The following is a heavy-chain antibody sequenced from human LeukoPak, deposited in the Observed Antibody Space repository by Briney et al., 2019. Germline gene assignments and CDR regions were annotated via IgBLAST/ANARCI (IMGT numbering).Heavy chain of an antibody. Sequence: SETLSLTCTVSGGSISSYYWSCIRQPPGKGLECIGYIYFIGSANYNPSLKSRVTISVDTSNNHFSLKLNSVTAADTAVYYCARAPSISDYSSTWPPHFDSWDQGSLVTVSS. CDR3: ARAPSISDYSSTWPPHFDS. V-gene: IGHV4-59*01. CDR1: GGSISSYY. D-gene: IGHD6-13*01. CDR2: IYFIGSA. J-gene: IGHJ4*02.